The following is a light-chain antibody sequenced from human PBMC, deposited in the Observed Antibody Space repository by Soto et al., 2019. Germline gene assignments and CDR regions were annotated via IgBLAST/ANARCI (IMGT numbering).Light chain of an antibody. CDR2: GAS. V-gene: IGKV3-20*01. CDR3: QQYGSSAPIT. Sequence: IVLTQSPGTLSLSPGESATLSCRASQRVSNNYLAWYQQKPGQAPRLFLYGASNRATGIPDRFCGSGSGTDFTLTISRLEPEDFALYYCQQYGSSAPITFGQGTRLEIK. J-gene: IGKJ5*01. CDR1: QRVSNNY.